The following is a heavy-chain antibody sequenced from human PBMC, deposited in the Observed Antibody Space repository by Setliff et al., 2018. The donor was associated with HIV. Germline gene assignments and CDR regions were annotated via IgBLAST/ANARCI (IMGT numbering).Heavy chain of an antibody. Sequence: SVTVSCKASGGTFSSYAISWVRQAPGQGLEWMGIINPSGGSTIYAQKFQGRVTMTRDTSTSTVYMELSSLRSEDTAVYYCAREGAAAGNYFAYWGQGTLVTVS. CDR1: GGTFSSYA. CDR2: INPSGGST. D-gene: IGHD6-13*01. CDR3: AREGAAAGNYFAY. J-gene: IGHJ4*02. V-gene: IGHV1-46*01.